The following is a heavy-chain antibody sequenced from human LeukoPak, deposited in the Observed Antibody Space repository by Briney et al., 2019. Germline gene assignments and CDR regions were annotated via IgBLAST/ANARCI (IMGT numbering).Heavy chain of an antibody. CDR2: IGSSGSNV. D-gene: IGHD4-11*01. CDR1: GLAFSNYD. V-gene: IGHV3-48*03. Sequence: GGSLGLSCAASGLAFSNYDMNWVRQAPGKGLEWVSYIGSSGSNVYYAGSVEGRFTISRDNAKNSLYLQMNSLRAEDTAVYYCAREGTVRGQGTLVTVSS. J-gene: IGHJ4*02. CDR3: AREGTV.